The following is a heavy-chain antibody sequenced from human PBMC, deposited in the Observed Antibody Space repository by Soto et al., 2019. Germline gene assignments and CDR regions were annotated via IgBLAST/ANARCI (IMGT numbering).Heavy chain of an antibody. V-gene: IGHV1-18*01. D-gene: IGHD3-10*01. CDR1: GYTFTSYG. CDR2: ISAYNGNT. J-gene: IGHJ6*02. CDR3: ARDSYGSGSHYYYYGMDV. Sequence: QVQLVQSGAEVKKPGASVKVSCKASGYTFTSYGISWVRQAPGQGLEWMGWISAYNGNTNYAQKLQGRVTMTTDTSTSTAYMERRSLRSDDTAVYYGARDSYGSGSHYYYYGMDVWGQGTTVTVSS.